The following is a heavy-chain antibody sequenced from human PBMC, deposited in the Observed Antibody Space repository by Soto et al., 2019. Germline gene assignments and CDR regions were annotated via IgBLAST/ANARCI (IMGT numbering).Heavy chain of an antibody. CDR2: INHSGST. CDR3: ARGPSFSSSWYYFDY. D-gene: IGHD6-13*01. Sequence: SETLSLTCAVYGGSFSGYYWSWIRQPPGKGLEWIGEINHSGSTNYNPSLKSRVTISVDTSKNRFSLKLSSVTAADTAVYYCARGPSFSSSWYYFDYWGQGTLVTVSS. V-gene: IGHV4-34*01. CDR1: GGSFSGYY. J-gene: IGHJ4*02.